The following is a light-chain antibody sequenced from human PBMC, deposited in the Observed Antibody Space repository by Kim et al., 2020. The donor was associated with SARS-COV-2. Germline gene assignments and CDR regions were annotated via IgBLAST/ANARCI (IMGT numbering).Light chain of an antibody. CDR3: CSYAGRYTWV. V-gene: IGLV2-11*01. J-gene: IGLJ3*02. CDR1: SSDVGGYNY. Sequence: QSALTQPRSVSGSPGQSVTISCTGTSSDVGGYNYVSWYQQHPVKAPKLMIYDVNKRPSGVPDRFSASKSGNTASLTISGLQAEDEADYYCCSYAGRYTWVFGGGTKLTVL. CDR2: DVN.